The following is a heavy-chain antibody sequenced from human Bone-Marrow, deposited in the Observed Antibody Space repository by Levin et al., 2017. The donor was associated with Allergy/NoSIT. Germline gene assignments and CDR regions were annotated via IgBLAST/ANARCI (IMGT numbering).Heavy chain of an antibody. V-gene: IGHV1-69*13. CDR3: ARHSTFGDYGPVDY. CDR2: IIPMFGTP. J-gene: IGHJ4*02. D-gene: IGHD4-17*01. CDR1: GATFSNYA. Sequence: ASVKVSCKASGATFSNYAISWVRLAPGQGLDWMGGIIPMFGTPNYGQSFQGRFTISADESTSTVYLDLSSLRSDDTAVYYCARHSTFGDYGPVDYWGQGTLVTVSS.